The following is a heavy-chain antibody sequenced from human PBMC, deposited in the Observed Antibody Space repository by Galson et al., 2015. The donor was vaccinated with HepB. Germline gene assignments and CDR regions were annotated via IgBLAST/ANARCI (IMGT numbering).Heavy chain of an antibody. CDR3: ARTDYDFWSGGQIYYFDY. V-gene: IGHV5-51*01. D-gene: IGHD3-3*01. CDR1: GYSFTSYW. J-gene: IGHJ4*02. CDR2: IYPGDSDT. Sequence: QSGAEVKKPGESLKISCKGSGYSFTSYWIGWVRQMPGKGLEWMGIIYPGDSDTRYSPSFQGQVTISADKSISTAYLQWSSLKASDTAMYYCARTDYDFWSGGQIYYFDYWGQGTLVTVSS.